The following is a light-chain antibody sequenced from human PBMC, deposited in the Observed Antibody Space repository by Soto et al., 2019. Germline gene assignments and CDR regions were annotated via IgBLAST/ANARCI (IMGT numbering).Light chain of an antibody. CDR1: SSNIGNNF. CDR3: ATWDDSLSGVV. J-gene: IGLJ2*01. Sequence: QSVLTQPPSASGTPGQRVTISCSGSSSNIGNNFVYWYQQVPETAPKLLIYRNILRASGVPDRFSASRSGTSASLAISGLRSEDEADYYCATWDDSLSGVVFGGGTKVTVL. CDR2: RNI. V-gene: IGLV1-47*01.